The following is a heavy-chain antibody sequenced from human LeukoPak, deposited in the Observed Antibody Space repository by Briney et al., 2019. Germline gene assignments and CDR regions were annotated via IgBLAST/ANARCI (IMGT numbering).Heavy chain of an antibody. CDR1: GFTVSRNY. J-gene: IGHJ4*02. D-gene: IGHD4-17*01. Sequence: GGSLRLSCVASGFTVSRNYMGWVRQAPGKRLEWVSVIYIADYIYDADSVKGRFTISRDDSRNTLYLQMNSLRVEDTAVYYCARARRHDSGDYAGSFDYWGQGTLVTVSS. CDR2: IYIADYI. CDR3: ARARRHDSGDYAGSFDY. V-gene: IGHV3-53*01.